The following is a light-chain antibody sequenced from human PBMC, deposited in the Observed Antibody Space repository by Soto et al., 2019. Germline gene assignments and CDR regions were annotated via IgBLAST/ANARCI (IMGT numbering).Light chain of an antibody. CDR3: QQLNSYPFLT. V-gene: IGKV1-9*01. CDR1: QGISSN. Sequence: DIQLTQSPSFLSASVGDRVTITCRASQGISSNLAWYQQQPGNAPNLLIFAASTLQSGVPSRCSGSGAGTEFTLTISILPPEDFATYYCQQLNSYPFLTFGGGTTVEIK. J-gene: IGKJ4*01. CDR2: AAS.